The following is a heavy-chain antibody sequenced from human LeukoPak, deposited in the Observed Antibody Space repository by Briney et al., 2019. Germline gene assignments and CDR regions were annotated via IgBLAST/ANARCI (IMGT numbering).Heavy chain of an antibody. CDR2: IYYSGST. CDR1: GGSISSGSYY. CDR3: ARNPSKMAAFDY. V-gene: IGHV4-61*01. J-gene: IGHJ4*02. Sequence: SQTLSLTCTVSGGSISSGSYYWSWIRQPPGKGLEWIGYIYYSGSTNYNPSLKSRVTISVDTSKNQFSLKLSSVTAADTAVYYCARNPSKMAAFDYWGQGTLVTVSS. D-gene: IGHD5-24*01.